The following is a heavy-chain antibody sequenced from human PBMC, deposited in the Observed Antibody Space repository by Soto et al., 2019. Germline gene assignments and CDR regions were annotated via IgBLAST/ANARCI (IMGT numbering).Heavy chain of an antibody. V-gene: IGHV3-15*01. CDR2: IKSKGDGGAT. CDR1: GFIFNNAW. J-gene: IGHJ6*02. CDR3: TTACGTTCYWSYYGMDV. D-gene: IGHD2-2*01. Sequence: DVQLVESGGGLVKPGGSLRLSCEAPGFIFNNAWMNWVRQSPGKGLEWVGHIKSKGDGGATDYVAPVKDRFIISRDDSKKTLYLQMDSLKTDDTAVYYCTTACGTTCYWSYYGMDVWGQGTTVTVSS.